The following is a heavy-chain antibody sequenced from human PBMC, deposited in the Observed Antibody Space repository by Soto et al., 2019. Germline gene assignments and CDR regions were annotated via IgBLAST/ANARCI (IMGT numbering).Heavy chain of an antibody. CDR2: INHSGST. D-gene: IGHD3-10*01. Sequence: PSDTLSLTCAVFGGSFSGYYWSWIRQPPGKGLEWIGEINHSGSTNYNPSLKSRVTISVDTSKNQCSLKLSSVTAADTAVYYCARARPPYYYGSGSYFDYWGQGTLVTVSS. V-gene: IGHV4-34*01. J-gene: IGHJ4*02. CDR1: GGSFSGYY. CDR3: ARARPPYYYGSGSYFDY.